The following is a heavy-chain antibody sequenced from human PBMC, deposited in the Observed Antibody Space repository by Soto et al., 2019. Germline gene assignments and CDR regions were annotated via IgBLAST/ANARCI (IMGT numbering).Heavy chain of an antibody. J-gene: IGHJ4*02. Sequence: GGSVRLSCAASGFTFSTYWMDWVRQTPGKGLEWVANINQDGSEKNYVDSVKGRFTISRDNAGNSLYLQMSRLTAEDSALYYCSRSLNSWGQGTLVTVSS. CDR3: SRSLNS. V-gene: IGHV3-7*01. CDR2: INQDGSEK. CDR1: GFTFSTYW.